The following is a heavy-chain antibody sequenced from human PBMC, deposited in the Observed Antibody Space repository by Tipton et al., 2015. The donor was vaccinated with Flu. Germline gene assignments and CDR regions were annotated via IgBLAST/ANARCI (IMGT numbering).Heavy chain of an antibody. Sequence: TLSLTCTVSGGSISSGGYYWSWIRQHPGKGLEWIGHIYYSGGTFYNPSLKSRFSISLDTSKNQFSLKLSSVTAADTAVYYCARWGGGGSHTRGAFDIWGQGTMVTVSS. CDR3: ARWGGGGSHTRGAFDI. J-gene: IGHJ3*02. CDR1: GGSISSGGYY. V-gene: IGHV4-31*03. CDR2: IYYSGGT. D-gene: IGHD1-26*01.